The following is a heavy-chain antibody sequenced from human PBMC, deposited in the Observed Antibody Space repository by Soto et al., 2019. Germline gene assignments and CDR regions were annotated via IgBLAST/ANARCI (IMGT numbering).Heavy chain of an antibody. J-gene: IGHJ4*02. CDR3: ARESEQQLVDY. CDR2: INPSGGST. D-gene: IGHD6-13*01. CDR1: GYTFTSYY. V-gene: IGHV1-46*01. Sequence: AASVKVSCKASGYTFTSYYMHWVRQAPGQGLEWMGIINPSGGSTSYAQKFQGRVTMTRDTSTSTVYMELSSLRSKDTAVYYCARESEQQLVDYWGQGTLVTVSS.